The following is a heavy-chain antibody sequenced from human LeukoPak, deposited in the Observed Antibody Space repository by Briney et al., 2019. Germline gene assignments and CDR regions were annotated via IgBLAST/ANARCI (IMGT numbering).Heavy chain of an antibody. J-gene: IGHJ4*02. Sequence: PSETLSLTCAVYSGSFSGYYWSWIRQPPGKGLEWIGEINHSGSTNYNPSLKSRVTISVDTSKNQFSLKLSSVTAADTAVYYCARVGVTGKIDYWGQGTLVTVSS. D-gene: IGHD7-27*01. CDR3: ARVGVTGKIDY. V-gene: IGHV4-34*01. CDR2: INHSGST. CDR1: SGSFSGYY.